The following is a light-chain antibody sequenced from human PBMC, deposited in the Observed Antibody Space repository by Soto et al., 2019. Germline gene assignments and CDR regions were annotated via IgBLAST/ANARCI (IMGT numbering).Light chain of an antibody. J-gene: IGKJ1*01. CDR3: QQYSSSTT. CDR2: GAS. V-gene: IGKV1-5*01. Sequence: DIQMTQSPSTLSASVGDRVTIACRASRSISPWLAWYQQKPGKPPKLLIYGASSLAAGVQSRFSGSGSGTDFTLTISSLQPDDFASYYCQQYSSSTTFGQGTKVEIK. CDR1: RSISPW.